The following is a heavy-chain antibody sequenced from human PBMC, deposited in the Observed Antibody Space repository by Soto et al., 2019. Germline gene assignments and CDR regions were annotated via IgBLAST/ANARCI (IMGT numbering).Heavy chain of an antibody. Sequence: QVQLVESGGGVVQPGRSLRLSCAASGFTFSLFGMHWVRQAPGKGLEWVAVMSYDGSEKYYADSVKGRFTISRDNSNNMLHLEMNSLSAEDTAVYYCARVRGGSGNFPPFYWGQGTLVTVSS. CDR1: GFTFSLFG. CDR2: MSYDGSEK. V-gene: IGHV3-33*01. D-gene: IGHD3-10*01. J-gene: IGHJ4*02. CDR3: ARVRGGSGNFPPFY.